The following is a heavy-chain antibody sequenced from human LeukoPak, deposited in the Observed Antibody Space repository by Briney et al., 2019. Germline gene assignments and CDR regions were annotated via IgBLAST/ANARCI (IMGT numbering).Heavy chain of an antibody. D-gene: IGHD1-26*01. CDR2: IYPGDSDT. V-gene: IGHV5-51*01. J-gene: IGHJ5*02. Sequence: RGASLQISCKGSGSFFTSYWIGWVRPLPGKGLEWMGIIYPGDSDTRYSPSFQGQVTISADKSISTAYLQWSSLKASDTAMYYCARQVVGARGHWFDPWGQGTLVTVSS. CDR1: GSFFTSYW. CDR3: ARQVVGARGHWFDP.